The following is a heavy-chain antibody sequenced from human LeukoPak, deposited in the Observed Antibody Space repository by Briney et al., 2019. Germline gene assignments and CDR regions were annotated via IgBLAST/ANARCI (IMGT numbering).Heavy chain of an antibody. CDR1: GYTFTGYY. D-gene: IGHD2-2*01. CDR2: INPNSGGT. Sequence: GASVKVSCKASGYTFTGYYMHWVRQAPGQGLEWMGRINPNSGGTNYAQKFQGGVTMTRDTSISTAYMELSRLRSDDTAVYYCARDHCSSTSCYVWFDPWGQGTLVTVSS. J-gene: IGHJ5*02. V-gene: IGHV1-2*06. CDR3: ARDHCSSTSCYVWFDP.